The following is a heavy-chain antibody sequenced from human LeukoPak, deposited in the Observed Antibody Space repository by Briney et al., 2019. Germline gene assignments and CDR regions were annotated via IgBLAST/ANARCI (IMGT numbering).Heavy chain of an antibody. CDR3: ASQPKNRGDWFDP. CDR2: TYTSGST. Sequence: SETLSLTCTVSGGSISSGSYYWSWIRQPAGRGLEWLGRTYTSGSTNYNPSLKSRVTITVDTSKNQFSLKLSSVTAAATALYYCASQPKNRGDWFDPWGQGTLVTVSS. V-gene: IGHV4-61*02. J-gene: IGHJ5*02. CDR1: GGSISSGSYY. D-gene: IGHD2-2*01.